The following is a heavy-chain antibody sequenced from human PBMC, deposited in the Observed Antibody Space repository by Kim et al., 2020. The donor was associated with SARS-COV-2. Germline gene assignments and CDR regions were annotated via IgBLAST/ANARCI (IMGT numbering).Heavy chain of an antibody. Sequence: SETLSLTCTVSGGSISSSSYYWGWIRQPPGKGLEWIGSIYYSGSTYYNPSLKSRVTISVDTSKNLFSLKLSPVTAADTAGYYCARWLGATSYYYYYGMDV. CDR3: ARWLGATSYYYYYGMDV. CDR2: IYYSGST. J-gene: IGHJ6*01. CDR1: GGSISSSSYY. D-gene: IGHD1-26*01. V-gene: IGHV4-39*01.